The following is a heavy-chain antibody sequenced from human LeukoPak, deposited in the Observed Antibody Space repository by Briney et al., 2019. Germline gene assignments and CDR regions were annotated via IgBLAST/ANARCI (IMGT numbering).Heavy chain of an antibody. Sequence: GGSLRLSCAASGFTFSDYYMSWIRQAPGKGLEWVSYISRSSSYTNYADSVKGRFTISRDNAKNSLYLQMNSLRAEDTAVYYCARGKAAAGYSYGPDYWGQGTLVTVSS. CDR3: ARGKAAAGYSYGPDY. J-gene: IGHJ4*02. CDR1: GFTFSDYY. V-gene: IGHV3-11*06. CDR2: ISRSSSYT. D-gene: IGHD5-18*01.